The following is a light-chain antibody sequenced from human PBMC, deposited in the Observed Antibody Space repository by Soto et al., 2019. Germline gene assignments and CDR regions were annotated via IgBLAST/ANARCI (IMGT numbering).Light chain of an antibody. Sequence: EIVMTQSPATLSVSPGERATLYCKASQRISSNLAWYQQKPGPPPRLLIYGASTRATGISARFSGSGSGTEFTLAISGLQSEDFALYYCQQYNIWPPYTFGQGTTVEIK. V-gene: IGKV3-15*01. CDR2: GAS. CDR3: QQYNIWPPYT. CDR1: QRISSN. J-gene: IGKJ2*01.